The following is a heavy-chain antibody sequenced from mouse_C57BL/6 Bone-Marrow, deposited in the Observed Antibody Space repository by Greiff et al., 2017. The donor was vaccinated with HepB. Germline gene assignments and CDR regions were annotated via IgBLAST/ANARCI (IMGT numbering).Heavy chain of an antibody. CDR2: ISSGSSTI. CDR1: GFTFSDYG. V-gene: IGHV5-17*01. J-gene: IGHJ2*01. D-gene: IGHD2-4*01. Sequence: EVKLVESGGGLVKPGGSLKLSCAAAGFTFSDYGMHWVRQAPEKGLEWVAYISSGSSTIYYADTVKGRFTISRDNAKNTLFLQMTSLRSEDTAMYYCARPSYYDYDVGYWGQGTTLTVSS. CDR3: ARPSYYDYDVGY.